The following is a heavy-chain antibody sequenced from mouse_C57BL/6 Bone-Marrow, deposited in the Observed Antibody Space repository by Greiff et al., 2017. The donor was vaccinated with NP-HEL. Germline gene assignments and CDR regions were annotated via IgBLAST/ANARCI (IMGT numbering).Heavy chain of an antibody. CDR2: ISSGSSTI. J-gene: IGHJ3*01. Sequence: EVMLVESGGGLVKPGGSLKLSCAASGFTFSDYGMHWVRQAPEKGLEWVAYISSGSSTIYYADTVKGRFTISRDNAKNTLFLQMTSLRSEDTAMYYCTIYDYDDWFAYWGQGTLVTVSA. D-gene: IGHD2-4*01. CDR1: GFTFSDYG. V-gene: IGHV5-17*01. CDR3: TIYDYDDWFAY.